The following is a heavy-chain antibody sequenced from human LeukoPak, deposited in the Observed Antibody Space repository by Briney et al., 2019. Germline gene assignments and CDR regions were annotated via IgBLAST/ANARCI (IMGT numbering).Heavy chain of an antibody. CDR2: ISDSSDTM. V-gene: IGHV3-48*01. Sequence: GGSLRLSCAASGFTFSYYSMNWVRQAPGKGLEWVSYISDSSDTMYYADSVKGRFTISRDNAKNSLYLQMNSLRAEDTAVYYCARDLIVGTTIRYYFDYWGQGTLVTVSS. J-gene: IGHJ4*02. D-gene: IGHD1-26*01. CDR1: GFTFSYYS. CDR3: ARDLIVGTTIRYYFDY.